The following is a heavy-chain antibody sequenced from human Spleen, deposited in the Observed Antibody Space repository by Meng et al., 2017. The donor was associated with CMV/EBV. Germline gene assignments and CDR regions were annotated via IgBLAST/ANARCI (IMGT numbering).Heavy chain of an antibody. Sequence: GESLKISCAASGFTFNSYTMSWVRQAPGKGLEWVSSISSGSTYIYSADSVKGRFTIPRDNAKNSLYLQMNSLRAEDTAVYYCAREEVVVVAATPLDYFEYWGRGTPVTVSS. D-gene: IGHD2-15*01. J-gene: IGHJ4*02. CDR2: ISSGSTYI. CDR1: GFTFNSYT. V-gene: IGHV3-21*01. CDR3: AREEVVVVAATPLDYFEY.